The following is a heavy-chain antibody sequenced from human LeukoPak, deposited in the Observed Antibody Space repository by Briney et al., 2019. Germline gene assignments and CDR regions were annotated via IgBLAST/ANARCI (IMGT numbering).Heavy chain of an antibody. J-gene: IGHJ5*02. CDR3: AREDHTANNWFDP. CDR2: IIPMIGRS. V-gene: IGHV1-69*05. Sequence: SVKVSCKASGGSFSSYGISWVRQAPGQGLEWMGGIIPMIGRSNYAQKFQGRVTISTDESTSTAYMEMSSLRSEDTAVYYCAREDHTANNWFDPWGQGTLVTVSS. D-gene: IGHD5-18*01. CDR1: GGSFSSYG.